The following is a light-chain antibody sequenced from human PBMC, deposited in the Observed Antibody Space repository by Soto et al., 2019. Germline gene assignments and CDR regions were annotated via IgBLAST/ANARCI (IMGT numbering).Light chain of an antibody. V-gene: IGKV3-20*01. Sequence: EIVLTQSPGTLSLSPGERATLSCSASQSVSSNHLAWYQQKPGQAPRLLIYDASSRATGIPDRFSGGGSGTDFTLTISRLEPEDFAVYYCQKFSSYPLNFGGGTKVDIK. CDR3: QKFSSYPLN. J-gene: IGKJ4*01. CDR1: QSVSSNH. CDR2: DAS.